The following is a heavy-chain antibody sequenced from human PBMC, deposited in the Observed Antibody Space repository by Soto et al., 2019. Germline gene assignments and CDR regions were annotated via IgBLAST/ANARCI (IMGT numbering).Heavy chain of an antibody. V-gene: IGHV4-59*01. J-gene: IGHJ3*02. CDR3: AREGAARFRAAGIDAFDI. D-gene: IGHD6-6*01. Sequence: SETLSLTCTVSRDSISAYYWSWIRQPPGKGLEWIGYVYYTATTNYNPPLRSRVTISVDTSKNQFSLRLSSVTAADTAVYYCAREGAARFRAAGIDAFDIWGQGTMVTVSS. CDR1: RDSISAYY. CDR2: VYYTATT.